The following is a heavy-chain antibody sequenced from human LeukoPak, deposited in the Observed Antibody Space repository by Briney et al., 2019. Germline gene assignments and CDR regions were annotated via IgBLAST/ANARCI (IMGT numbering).Heavy chain of an antibody. Sequence: PGRSLRLSCAASGFTFSSYAMHWVRQAPGKGLEYVSAISSNGGSTYYANSVKGRFTISRDNSKNTLYLQMGSLRAEDMAVYYCASSYKLGAFDIWGQGTMVTVSS. CDR3: ASSYKLGAFDI. CDR1: GFTFSSYA. CDR2: ISSNGGST. J-gene: IGHJ3*02. V-gene: IGHV3-64*01. D-gene: IGHD2-2*02.